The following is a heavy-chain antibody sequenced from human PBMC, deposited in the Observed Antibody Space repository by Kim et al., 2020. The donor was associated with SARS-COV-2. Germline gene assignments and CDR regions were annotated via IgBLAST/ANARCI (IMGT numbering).Heavy chain of an antibody. J-gene: IGHJ4*02. V-gene: IGHV3-21*01. CDR3: ASDPRRGPAYPY. CDR2: ISSSSSYI. CDR1: GFTFSSYS. Sequence: GGSLRLSCAASGFTFSSYSMNWVRQAPGKGLEWVSSISSSSSYIYYADSVKGRFTISRDNAKNSLYLQMNSLRAEDTAVYYCASDPRRGPAYPYWGQGTLVTVSS.